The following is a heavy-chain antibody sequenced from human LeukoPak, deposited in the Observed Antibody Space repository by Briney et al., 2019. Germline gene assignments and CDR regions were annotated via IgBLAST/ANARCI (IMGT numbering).Heavy chain of an antibody. CDR2: ISYDGSNK. CDR1: GFTFSSYW. V-gene: IGHV3-30*03. D-gene: IGHD2-2*02. Sequence: GGSLRLSCAASGFTFSSYWMSWVRQAPGKGLEWVAVISYDGSNKYYADSVKGRFTISRDNSKNTLYLQMNSLRGEDTAVYYCTTDDIPRSDYWGQGTLVTVSS. CDR3: TTDDIPRSDY. J-gene: IGHJ4*02.